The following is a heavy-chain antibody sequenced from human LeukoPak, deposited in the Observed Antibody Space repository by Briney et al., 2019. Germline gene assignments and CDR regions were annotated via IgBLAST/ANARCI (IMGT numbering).Heavy chain of an antibody. Sequence: GGSLRLSCAASGFTFSSYSMNWVRQAPGKGLEWVSYISSSSSTIYYADSVKGRFTISRDNSKNTLYLQMNSLRAEDTAVYYCAKARASSYYDSSGLHFDYWGQGTLVTVSS. CDR1: GFTFSSYS. CDR3: AKARASSYYDSSGLHFDY. CDR2: ISSSSSTI. J-gene: IGHJ4*02. V-gene: IGHV3-48*01. D-gene: IGHD3-22*01.